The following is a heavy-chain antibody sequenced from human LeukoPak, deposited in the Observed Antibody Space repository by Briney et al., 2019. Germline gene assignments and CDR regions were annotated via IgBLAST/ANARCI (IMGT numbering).Heavy chain of an antibody. J-gene: IGHJ5*02. CDR3: ARRTSAGPHNWFDP. D-gene: IGHD6-19*01. Sequence: SETLSLTCTVSGGSISSYCWSWIRQPAGKGLEWIGRIYTSGSTNYNPSLKSRVTMSVDTSKNQISLKLSSVTAADTAVYYCARRTSAGPHNWFDPWSQGTLVTVSS. V-gene: IGHV4-4*07. CDR2: IYTSGST. CDR1: GGSISSYC.